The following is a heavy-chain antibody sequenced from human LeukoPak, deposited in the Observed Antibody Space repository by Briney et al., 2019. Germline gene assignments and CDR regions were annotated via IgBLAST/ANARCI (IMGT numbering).Heavy chain of an antibody. J-gene: IGHJ3*02. V-gene: IGHV4-39*01. D-gene: IGHD1-26*01. Sequence: SETLSLTCTVSGGSISSNKYYWGWICQPSGTGLEWIGSIYYSGSTYYNPTLKSRVTIFVDTSKNQFSLKLSSVTAADTAVYYCATPYSGGYQGLDIWGQGTMVTVSS. CDR3: ATPYSGGYQGLDI. CDR2: IYYSGST. CDR1: GGSISSNKYY.